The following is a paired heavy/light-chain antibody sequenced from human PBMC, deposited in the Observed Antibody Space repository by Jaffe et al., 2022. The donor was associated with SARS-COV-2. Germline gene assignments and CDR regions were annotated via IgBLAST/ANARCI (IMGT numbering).Light chain of an antibody. Sequence: DIQLTQSPSFLSASVGDRVTITCRASQGISSYLAWYQQKPGKAPKLLIYAASTLQSGVPSRFSGSGSGTEFTLTISSLQPEDFATYYCQQLNRPLTFGGGTKVEIK. V-gene: IGKV1-9*01. CDR2: AAS. CDR3: QQLNRPLT. CDR1: QGISSY. J-gene: IGKJ4*01.
Heavy chain of an antibody. V-gene: IGHV1-69*01. CDR2: IIPIFGTA. CDR3: ARGVPAATYYYYYGMDV. Sequence: QVQLVQSGAEVKKPGSSVKVSCKASGGTFSSYAISWVRQAPGQGLEWMGGIIPIFGTANYAQKFQGRVTITADESTSTAYMELSSLRSEDTAVYYCARGVPAATYYYYYGMDVWGQGTTVTVSS. D-gene: IGHD2-2*01. CDR1: GGTFSSYA. J-gene: IGHJ6*02.